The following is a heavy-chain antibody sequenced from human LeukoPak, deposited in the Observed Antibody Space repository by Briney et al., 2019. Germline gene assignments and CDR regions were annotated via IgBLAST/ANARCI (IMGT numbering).Heavy chain of an antibody. Sequence: PGGSLRLSCAASGFSFSTYAMSWVRQAPGKGLEWVSAISGSGGSTYYADSVKGRFTISRDNSKNTLYLQMNSLRAEDTAVYYCAKDGRATWNDGGYFDYWGQGTLVTVSS. CDR1: GFSFSTYA. D-gene: IGHD1-1*01. V-gene: IGHV3-23*01. CDR2: ISGSGGST. CDR3: AKDGRATWNDGGYFDY. J-gene: IGHJ4*02.